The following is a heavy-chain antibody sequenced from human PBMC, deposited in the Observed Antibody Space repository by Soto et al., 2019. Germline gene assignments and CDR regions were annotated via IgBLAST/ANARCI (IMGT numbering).Heavy chain of an antibody. CDR3: ARDLGYCSGGSCPGGY. Sequence: EVQLVESGGGLVQPGGSLRLSCAASGFTFSDHYMDWVRQAPGKGLEWVSSISSSSSYIYYADSVKGRFTISRDNAKNSLYLQMNSLRAEDTAVYYCARDLGYCSGGSCPGGYWGQGTLVTVSS. CDR1: GFTFSDHY. J-gene: IGHJ4*02. CDR2: ISSSSSYI. V-gene: IGHV3-21*01. D-gene: IGHD2-15*01.